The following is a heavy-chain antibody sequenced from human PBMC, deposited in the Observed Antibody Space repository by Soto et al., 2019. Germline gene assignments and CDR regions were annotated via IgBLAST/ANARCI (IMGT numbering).Heavy chain of an antibody. V-gene: IGHV3-23*01. Sequence: GSLRLSCAASGFTFSSYAMSWVRQAPGKGLEWVSAISGSGGSTYYADSVKGRFTISRDNSKNTLYLQMNSLRAEDTAVYYCAKDLACGGDCYPPFDYWGQGTLVTVSS. CDR1: GFTFSSYA. CDR3: AKDLACGGDCYPPFDY. J-gene: IGHJ4*02. CDR2: ISGSGGST. D-gene: IGHD2-21*01.